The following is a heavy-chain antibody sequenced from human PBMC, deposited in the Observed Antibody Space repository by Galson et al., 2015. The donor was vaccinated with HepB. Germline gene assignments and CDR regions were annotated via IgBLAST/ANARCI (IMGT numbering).Heavy chain of an antibody. Sequence: SVKVSCKASGGTFSSYAISWVRQAPGQGLEWMGGIIPIFGTANYAQKFQGRVTITADESTSTAYMELSSLRSEDTAVYYCARDGFGSHYYDSSGYYTLDYWGQGTLVTVSS. V-gene: IGHV1-69*13. J-gene: IGHJ4*02. CDR1: GGTFSSYA. D-gene: IGHD3-22*01. CDR2: IIPIFGTA. CDR3: ARDGFGSHYYDSSGYYTLDY.